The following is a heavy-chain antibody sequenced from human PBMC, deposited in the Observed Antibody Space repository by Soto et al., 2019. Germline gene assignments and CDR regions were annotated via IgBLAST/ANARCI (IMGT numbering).Heavy chain of an antibody. CDR1: GDTFSSYA. CDR2: IIPIFGTA. V-gene: IGHV1-69*01. Sequence: QVQLVQSGAEVKKPGSSVKVSCKASGDTFSSYAISWVRQAPGQGLEWMGGIIPIFGTANYAQKFQGRVTITADESTSTAYMELSSLRSEDTAVYHCARDQVEYSSSPRGMDVWGQGTTVTVSS. CDR3: ARDQVEYSSSPRGMDV. D-gene: IGHD6-6*01. J-gene: IGHJ6*02.